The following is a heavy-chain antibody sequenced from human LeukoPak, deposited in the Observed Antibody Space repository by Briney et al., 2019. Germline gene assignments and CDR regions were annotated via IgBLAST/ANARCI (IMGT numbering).Heavy chain of an antibody. V-gene: IGHV4-31*03. D-gene: IGHD5-24*01. CDR3: ARVRDGYPTFDY. CDR1: GGSISSGGYY. J-gene: IGHJ4*02. Sequence: SQTLSLTCTVSGGSISSGGYYWSWIRQHPGKGLEWIGYIYYSGSTYYNPSLKSRVTISVDTSKNQFSLKLSSVTAADTAVYYCARVRDGYPTFDYWGQGTLVTVSS. CDR2: IYYSGST.